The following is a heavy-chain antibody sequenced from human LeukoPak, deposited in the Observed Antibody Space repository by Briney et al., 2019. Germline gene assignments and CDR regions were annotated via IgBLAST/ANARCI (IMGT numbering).Heavy chain of an antibody. V-gene: IGHV4-4*07. Sequence: SETLSLTCTVSGGSISSYYWSWIRQPAGKGLEWIGSIYYSGSTYYNPSLKSRVTISVDTSKNQFSLKLSSVTAADTAVYYCARDLSTVVSPYWYFDLWGRGTLVTVSS. D-gene: IGHD4-23*01. CDR1: GGSISSYY. CDR2: IYYSGST. CDR3: ARDLSTVVSPYWYFDL. J-gene: IGHJ2*01.